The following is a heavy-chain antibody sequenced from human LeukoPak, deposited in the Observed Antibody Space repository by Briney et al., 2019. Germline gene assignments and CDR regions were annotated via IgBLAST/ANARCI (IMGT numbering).Heavy chain of an antibody. CDR1: GGSISSYY. CDR3: ARGLAHYYDSSGYVIDY. CDR2: IYYSGST. V-gene: IGHV4-39*01. Sequence: SETLSLTCTVSGGSISSYYWGWIRQPPGKGLEWIGSIYYSGSTYYNPSLKSRVTISVDTSKNQFSLKLSSVTAADTAVYYCARGLAHYYDSSGYVIDYWGQGTLVTVSS. D-gene: IGHD3-22*01. J-gene: IGHJ4*02.